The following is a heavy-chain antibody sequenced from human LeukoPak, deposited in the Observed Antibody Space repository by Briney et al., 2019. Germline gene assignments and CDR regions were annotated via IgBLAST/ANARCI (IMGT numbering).Heavy chain of an antibody. J-gene: IGHJ4*02. CDR2: ISSSGSTI. Sequence: PGGSLRLACAASGFTFSDYYMSWIRQAPGKGLEWVSYISSSGSTIYYADSVKGRFTISRDNAKNSLYLQMNSLRAEDTAVYYCARDRDSGSYFDYWGQGTLVTVSS. CDR3: ARDRDSGSYFDY. V-gene: IGHV3-11*01. CDR1: GFTFSDYY. D-gene: IGHD1-26*01.